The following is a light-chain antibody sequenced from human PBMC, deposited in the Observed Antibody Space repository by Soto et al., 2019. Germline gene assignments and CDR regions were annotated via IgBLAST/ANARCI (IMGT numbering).Light chain of an antibody. CDR2: DVT. V-gene: IGLV2-11*01. CDR1: ISDVAGYNY. CDR3: SSSAGSNNVV. J-gene: IGLJ2*01. Sequence: QSALTQPRSVSGSPGQSVTISCTGTISDVAGYNYVSWYQHHPGKAPKLLISDVTKRPSWVPDRFSGSKSGSTASLTISELQAEDEADYYCSSSAGSNNVVFGGGTKLTVL.